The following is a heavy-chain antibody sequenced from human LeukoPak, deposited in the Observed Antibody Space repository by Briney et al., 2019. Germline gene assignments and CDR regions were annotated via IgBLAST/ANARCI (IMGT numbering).Heavy chain of an antibody. V-gene: IGHV3-30*01. D-gene: IGHD3-9*01. CDR2: ISYDGSNK. CDR1: GSTFSSYA. J-gene: IGHJ5*02. CDR3: ARTLGTLLSGWFDP. Sequence: PGGSLRLSCAASGSTFSSYAMHWVRRAPGKGLEWVAVISYDGSNKYYADSVKGRFTISRDNSKNTLYLQMNRLRAEDTAVYYCARTLGTLLSGWFDPWGQGTLVTVSS.